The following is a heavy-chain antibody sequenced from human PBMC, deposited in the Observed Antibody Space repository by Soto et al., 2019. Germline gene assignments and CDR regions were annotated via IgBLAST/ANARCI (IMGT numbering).Heavy chain of an antibody. D-gene: IGHD3-22*01. CDR1: GASVSNGY. Sequence: QMQLQASGPGLVKPSETLSLTCNVSGASVSNGYWSWIRQPPGKGLEWIGFMYFGGSFNYNPSLTRRSTISVATSTTQFSMSLPSATASDPPVYYCARCCYGSTGFAVDPWGQGALVTVSS. V-gene: IGHV4-59*02. J-gene: IGHJ5*02. CDR3: ARCCYGSTGFAVDP. CDR2: MYFGGSF.